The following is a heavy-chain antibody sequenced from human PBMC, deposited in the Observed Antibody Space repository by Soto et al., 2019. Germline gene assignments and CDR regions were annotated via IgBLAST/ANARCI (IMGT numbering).Heavy chain of an antibody. CDR2: ISWNSGTI. J-gene: IGHJ6*02. CDR1: GFSFDDYA. CDR3: AKSTGGTANGMGV. D-gene: IGHD2-8*02. V-gene: IGHV3-9*01. Sequence: EVQVVESGGGLVQPGRSLRLSCAASGFSFDDYAMHWVRQAPGKGLEWVSGISWNSGTIGYADSVKGRFTISRDNAKKSRYLQMNSLRAEETALYYCAKSTGGTANGMGVWGQGTTVTVSS.